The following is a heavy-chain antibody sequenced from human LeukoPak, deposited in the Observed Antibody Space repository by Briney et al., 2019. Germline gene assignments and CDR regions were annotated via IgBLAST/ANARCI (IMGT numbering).Heavy chain of an antibody. CDR2: TSDTGIT. V-gene: IGHV4-4*07. J-gene: IGHJ6*02. CDR1: GGSATNFY. Sequence: SGTLSLTCTVSGGSATNFYWSWIRQPAGKGLEWIGRTSDTGITNYNPSLERRVTLSADTSKNQFFLKVTSVTAADTAVYYCARDSPTGGYNSRDSPYFYGLDVWGQGTTVTVSS. CDR3: ARDSPTGGYNSRDSPYFYGLDV. D-gene: IGHD2-8*02.